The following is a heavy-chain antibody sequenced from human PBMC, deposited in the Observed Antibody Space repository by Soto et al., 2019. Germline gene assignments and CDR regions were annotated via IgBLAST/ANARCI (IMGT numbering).Heavy chain of an antibody. V-gene: IGHV5-10-1*03. J-gene: IGHJ4*02. CDR3: VRHGNGTPFYFDF. CDR1: GYRFINYW. CDR2: IDPSDSYT. Sequence: EVQLVQSGAEVKKPGESLRLSCQGSGYRFINYWISWMRQMPGKGLEWVGRIDPSDSYTVYSPSFQGHVTISIDTAINTAFLDWRSLQASDTDMYYCVRHGNGTPFYFDFWGRGTLVPVSS. D-gene: IGHD1-1*01.